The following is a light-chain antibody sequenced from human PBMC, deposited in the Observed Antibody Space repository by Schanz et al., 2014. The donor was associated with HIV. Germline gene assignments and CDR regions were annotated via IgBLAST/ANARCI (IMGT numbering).Light chain of an antibody. CDR1: SSDVGGYNY. V-gene: IGLV2-14*01. Sequence: QSALTQPTSVSGSPGQSITISCTGSSSDVGGYNYLSWYQQHPGKAPKLMIYEVNKRPSGVSNRFSGSKSGNTASLTISRLQAEDETDYYCSSYTSSSTVLFGGGTKLTVL. CDR2: EVN. J-gene: IGLJ2*01. CDR3: SSYTSSSTVL.